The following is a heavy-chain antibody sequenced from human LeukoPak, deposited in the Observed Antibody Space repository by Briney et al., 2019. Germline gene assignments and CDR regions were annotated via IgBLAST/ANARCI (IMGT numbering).Heavy chain of an antibody. CDR2: INPNSGGT. V-gene: IGHV1-2*02. J-gene: IGHJ4*02. CDR1: VYTFTAYY. D-gene: IGHD2-2*01. Sequence: ASVKVSCKASVYTFTAYYMHWGRQAPGQGLEWMGWINPNSGGTNYAQKFQGRVTMTRDTSISTAYMELSRGSDDTAVYYCVTSSASNYANPRFDSWGQGTLVTVSS. CDR3: VTSSASNYANPRFDS.